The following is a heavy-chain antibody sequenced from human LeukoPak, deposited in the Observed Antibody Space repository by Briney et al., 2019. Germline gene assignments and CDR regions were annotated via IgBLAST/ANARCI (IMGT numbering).Heavy chain of an antibody. CDR3: ARGTGSSSWYRSFSGVWFFY. CDR1: GGSISSYY. J-gene: IGHJ4*02. V-gene: IGHV4-4*07. D-gene: IGHD6-13*01. CDR2: IYTSGST. Sequence: PSETLSLTCTVSGGSISSYYWSWIRQPAGKGLEWIGRIYTSGSTNYNPSLKSRVTMSVDTSKNQFSLKLSSVTAADTAVYYCARGTGSSSWYRSFSGVWFFYWGQGTLVTVSS.